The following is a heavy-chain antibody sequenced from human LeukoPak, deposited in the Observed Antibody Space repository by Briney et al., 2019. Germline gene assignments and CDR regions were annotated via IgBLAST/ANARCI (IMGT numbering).Heavy chain of an antibody. CDR3: TRDYPASFDV. CDR1: GFNFGDFA. Sequence: GGSLRLSCTVPGFNFGDFAMSWVRQAPGKGLEWLGFIRSTIYGGTTDYAASVKGRFTISRDDSKSIAYLQMNSLKTEDTVMYYCTRDYPASFDVWGQGTLVTVSS. J-gene: IGHJ3*01. CDR2: IRSTIYGGTT. V-gene: IGHV3-49*04.